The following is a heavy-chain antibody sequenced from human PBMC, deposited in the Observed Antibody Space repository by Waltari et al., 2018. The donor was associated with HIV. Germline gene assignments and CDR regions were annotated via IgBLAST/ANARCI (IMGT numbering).Heavy chain of an antibody. Sequence: EVQLVESGGDLVQPGSSVRLSCAASGFPSYDYAMPWVRQAPGKGLEWVSGINLNSDNIGYADSVKGRFTISRDHAKNSLYLQMNSLRPEDTALYYCAKAYDSSGFQYYFDYWGQGTLVTVSS. CDR1: GFPSYDYA. D-gene: IGHD3-22*01. V-gene: IGHV3-9*02. CDR2: INLNSDNI. J-gene: IGHJ4*02. CDR3: AKAYDSSGFQYYFDY.